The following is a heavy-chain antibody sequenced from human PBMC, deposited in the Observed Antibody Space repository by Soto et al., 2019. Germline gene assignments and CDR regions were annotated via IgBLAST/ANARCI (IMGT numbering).Heavy chain of an antibody. CDR1: GYTFTSYY. CDR2: INPSGGST. D-gene: IGHD3-3*01. CDR3: ARVYDFWSGYFYDYGMDV. J-gene: IGHJ6*02. V-gene: IGHV1-46*01. Sequence: ASVKVSCKASGYTFTSYYMHWVRQAPGQGLEWMGIINPSGGSTSYAQKFQGRVTMTRDTSTSTVYMEWSSLRSEDRAVYYCARVYDFWSGYFYDYGMDVWGQGPTVTVSS.